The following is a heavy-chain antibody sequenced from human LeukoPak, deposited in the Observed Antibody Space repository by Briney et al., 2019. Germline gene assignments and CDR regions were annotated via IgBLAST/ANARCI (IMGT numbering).Heavy chain of an antibody. D-gene: IGHD5-12*01. CDR3: ARLKPRGYSGYDLDY. Sequence: SETLSLTCAVYGGSFSGYYWSWIRQPPGKGLEWIGEINHSGSTNYNPSLKSRVTISVDTSKSQFSLKLSSVTAADTAVYYCARLKPRGYSGYDLDYWGQGTLVTVSS. V-gene: IGHV4-34*01. CDR2: INHSGST. J-gene: IGHJ4*02. CDR1: GGSFSGYY.